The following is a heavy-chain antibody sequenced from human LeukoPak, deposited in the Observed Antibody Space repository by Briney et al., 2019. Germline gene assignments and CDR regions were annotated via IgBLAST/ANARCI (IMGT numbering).Heavy chain of an antibody. J-gene: IGHJ4*02. CDR2: IYTSGST. CDR3: ARGPTYCSSSSCLQGE. V-gene: IGHV4-61*02. CDR1: GGSISSGSYY. D-gene: IGHD2-15*01. Sequence: SETLSLTCTVSGGSISSGSYYWSWIRQPAGKGLEWIGRIYTSGSTNYNPSLKSRVTISVDTSKNQFSLKQSSVTAADTAVYYCARGPTYCSSSSCLQGEWGQGTLVTVSS.